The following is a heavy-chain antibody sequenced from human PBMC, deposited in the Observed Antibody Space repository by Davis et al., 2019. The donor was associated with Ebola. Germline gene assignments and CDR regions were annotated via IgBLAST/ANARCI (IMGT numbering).Heavy chain of an antibody. CDR3: ARGLPTLYSGSYFIY. CDR2: INHSGST. D-gene: IGHD1-26*01. V-gene: IGHV4-34*01. Sequence: SETLSLTCAVYGGSFSGYYWSWIRQPAGKGLEWIGEINHSGSTNYNPSLKSRVTISVDTSKNQFSLKLTSVTAADTAVYYCARGLPTLYSGSYFIYWGQGTLVTVSS. J-gene: IGHJ4*02. CDR1: GGSFSGYY.